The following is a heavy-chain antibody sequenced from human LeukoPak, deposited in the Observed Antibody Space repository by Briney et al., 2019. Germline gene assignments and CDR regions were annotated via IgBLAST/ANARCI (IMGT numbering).Heavy chain of an antibody. D-gene: IGHD4-17*01. Sequence: SETLSLTCTVSGGSISSYYWSWIRQPPGKGLEWIGYIYYSGSTNYNPSIKSRVTISVDTSKNQFSLKLSSVTAADTAVYYCARQDYGGYVGWFDPWGQGTLVTVSS. CDR3: ARQDYGGYVGWFDP. CDR2: IYYSGST. V-gene: IGHV4-59*08. J-gene: IGHJ5*02. CDR1: GGSISSYY.